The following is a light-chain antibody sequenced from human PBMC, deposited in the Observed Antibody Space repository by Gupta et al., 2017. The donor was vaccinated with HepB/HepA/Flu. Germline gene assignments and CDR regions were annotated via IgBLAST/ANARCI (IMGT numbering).Light chain of an antibody. J-gene: IGLJ2*01. Sequence: QAVVTQEPSLTVSPGGTVIFTCGSSTGAVPSTHYPYWFQHKPGQAPTTLVYDTNNKQSWAFARFSGSRLGGKAALTLSGAQPEDEADYYCLLSYSGVRVFGGGTKLTVL. CDR2: DTN. V-gene: IGLV7-46*01. CDR3: LLSYSGVRV. CDR1: TGAVPSTHY.